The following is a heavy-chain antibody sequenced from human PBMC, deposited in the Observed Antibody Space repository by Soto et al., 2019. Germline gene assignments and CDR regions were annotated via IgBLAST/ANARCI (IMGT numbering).Heavy chain of an antibody. D-gene: IGHD3-3*01. V-gene: IGHV5-51*01. CDR2: IYPGDSDT. J-gene: IGHJ5*02. CDR3: AVGVVNNWFDP. Sequence: GESLKISCKGSGYTFTNYWIAWVRQMPGKGLEWMGIIYPGDSDTTYSPSFQGQVTISADKSISTAYLQWSSLKASDTAMYYCAVGVVNNWFDPWGQGTLVTVSS. CDR1: GYTFTNYW.